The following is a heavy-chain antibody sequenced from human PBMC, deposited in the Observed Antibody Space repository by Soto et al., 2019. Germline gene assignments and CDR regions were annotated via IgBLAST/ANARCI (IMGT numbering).Heavy chain of an antibody. D-gene: IGHD1-1*01. CDR3: AKDLNPNWETDAFDI. Sequence: PGGSLRLSCAASGFTFNSYAMSWVRQAPGKGLEWVSGLSNSGGSTYYADSVKGRFTILRDNSKNTLYLQINSLRAEDTAVYYCAKDLNPNWETDAFDIWGQGTMVTVSS. CDR1: GFTFNSYA. CDR2: LSNSGGST. V-gene: IGHV3-23*01. J-gene: IGHJ3*02.